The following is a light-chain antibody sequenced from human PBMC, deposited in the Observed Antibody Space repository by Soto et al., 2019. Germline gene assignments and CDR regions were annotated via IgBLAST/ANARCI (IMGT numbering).Light chain of an antibody. V-gene: IGKV2-28*01. Sequence: DIVMTQSPLSLPVTPGEPASISCRSSQSLLHSNGYNYLDWYLQKPGQSPQLLIYFGSNRASGGTDRFSGSGSGTDFTLKISRVEAQDVWVYYCMQALQTPPWTFGQGTKVEI. CDR2: FGS. J-gene: IGKJ1*01. CDR1: QSLLHSNGYNY. CDR3: MQALQTPPWT.